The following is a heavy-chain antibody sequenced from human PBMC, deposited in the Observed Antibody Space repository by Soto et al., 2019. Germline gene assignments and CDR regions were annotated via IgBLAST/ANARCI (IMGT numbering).Heavy chain of an antibody. CDR1: GYTFTSYG. CDR2: ISAYNGNT. CDR3: DRDDIVLGVIYNFDY. J-gene: IGHJ4*02. D-gene: IGHD3-10*01. V-gene: IGHV1-18*01. Sequence: QVQLVQSGAEVKKPGASVKVSCKASGYTFTSYGISWVRQAPGQGLEWMGWISAYNGNTNYAQKLQGRVTMTTDTSTSKTYMELRSVRSDDTAVYYCDRDDIVLGVIYNFDYWGQGTLVTVSS.